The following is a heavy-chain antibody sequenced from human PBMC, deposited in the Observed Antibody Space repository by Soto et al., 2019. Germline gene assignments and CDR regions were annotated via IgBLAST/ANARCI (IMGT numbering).Heavy chain of an antibody. J-gene: IGHJ6*02. CDR2: IYPGDSDT. Sequence: PGESLKISCKGSGYSFTSYWIGWVRQMPGKGLEWMGIIYPGDSDTRYSPSFQGQVTISADKSISTAYLQWSSLEASDTAMYYCARKGYCSGGSCFGYYGMDAWGQGTTVTVSS. V-gene: IGHV5-51*01. CDR1: GYSFTSYW. D-gene: IGHD2-15*01. CDR3: ARKGYCSGGSCFGYYGMDA.